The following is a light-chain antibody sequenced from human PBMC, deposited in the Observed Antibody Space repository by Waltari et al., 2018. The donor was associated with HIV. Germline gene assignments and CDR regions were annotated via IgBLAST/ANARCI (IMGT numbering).Light chain of an antibody. CDR2: GAS. CDR3: QQQINWRPYT. CDR1: QSVSAT. V-gene: IGKV3-15*01. Sequence: PHSPVTLSVSPGHRFTLSCRASQSVSATLAWYQQKPGQAPRLLIYGASSRGTDIPGRFSGSGSGTDYIITISNVQSEDSAVYYCQQQINWRPYTFGQGTKLEIK. J-gene: IGKJ2*01.